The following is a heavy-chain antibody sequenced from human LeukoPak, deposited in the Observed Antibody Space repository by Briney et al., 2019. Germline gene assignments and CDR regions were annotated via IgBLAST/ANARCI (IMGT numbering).Heavy chain of an antibody. J-gene: IGHJ4*02. CDR1: GGSISSSSYY. D-gene: IGHD6-13*01. CDR2: VYYSGST. V-gene: IGHV4-39*01. Sequence: PSETLSLTCTVSGGSISSSSYYWGWIRHPPGNGLEWIGNVYYSGSTYYNPSLKSRVTISVDTSKNQFSLKLTSVTAADTAVYYCARRRYSSSWRDSWGQGTLVTVSS. CDR3: ARRRYSSSWRDS.